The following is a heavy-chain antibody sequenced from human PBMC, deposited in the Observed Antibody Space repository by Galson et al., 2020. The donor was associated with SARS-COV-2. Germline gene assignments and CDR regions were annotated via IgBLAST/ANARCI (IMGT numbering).Heavy chain of an antibody. Sequence: SGPTLVKPTQTLTLTCTFSGFSLRTSGMSVSWIRQPPGKALEWLARIDWDDDKFYSTSLKTRLSISKDTSKNQVVLTLTNMAPVDTGTYYCDSAIDGRTNWGQGTLVTVSS. CDR3: DSAIDGRTN. V-gene: IGHV2-70*04. CDR2: IDWDDDK. CDR1: GFSLRTSGMS. D-gene: IGHD2-21*01. J-gene: IGHJ4*02.